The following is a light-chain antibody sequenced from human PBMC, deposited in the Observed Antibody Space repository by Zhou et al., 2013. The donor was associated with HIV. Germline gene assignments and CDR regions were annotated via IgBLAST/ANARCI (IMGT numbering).Light chain of an antibody. V-gene: IGKV1-5*03. CDR2: KAS. CDR1: QEINNW. Sequence: DIEMTQSPSALSASVGDRVTITCRASQEINNWLAWYQLRPGQAPQLLIYKASLLESGVPFRFRGSGSATEFTLTIDNLQPEDSATYYCQQSNTSPITFGQGTRLEIK. CDR3: QQSNTSPIT. J-gene: IGKJ5*01.